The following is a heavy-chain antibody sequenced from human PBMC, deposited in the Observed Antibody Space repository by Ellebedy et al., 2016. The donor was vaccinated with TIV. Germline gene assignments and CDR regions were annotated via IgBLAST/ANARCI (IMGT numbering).Heavy chain of an antibody. J-gene: IGHJ4*02. CDR3: ARILATPHVSGLGDLIDY. Sequence: SGPTLVXPTETLTLTCTVSGFSLSNARMGVSWIRQPPGKALEWLAHIFSNDEKSYSTSLKSRLTISKDTSKSQVVLTMTNMDPVDTATYYCARILATPHVSGLGDLIDYWGQGTLVTVSS. CDR2: IFSNDEK. CDR1: GFSLSNARMG. V-gene: IGHV2-26*01. D-gene: IGHD3-22*01.